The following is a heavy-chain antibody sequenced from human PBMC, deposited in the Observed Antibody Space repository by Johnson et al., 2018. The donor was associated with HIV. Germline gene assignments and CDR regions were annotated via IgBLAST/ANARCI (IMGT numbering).Heavy chain of an antibody. CDR3: ARDRPPGATLSDAFDI. Sequence: VQLVESGGGLVQPGGSLRLSCAASGFIVSSKYMTWFRQAPGKGLEWVSVLYADGRTYYADSVKGRFTVSSDYSENTLYLQMNSLRAEDTAVYYCARDRPPGATLSDAFDIWGQGTMVTVSS. V-gene: IGHV3-66*01. J-gene: IGHJ3*02. D-gene: IGHD1-26*01. CDR1: GFIVSSKY. CDR2: LYADGRT.